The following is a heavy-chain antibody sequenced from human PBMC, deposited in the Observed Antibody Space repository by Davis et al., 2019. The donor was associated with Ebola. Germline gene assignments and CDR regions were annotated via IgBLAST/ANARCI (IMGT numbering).Heavy chain of an antibody. V-gene: IGHV5-51*01. J-gene: IGHJ4*02. Sequence: GESLKISCKDSGNSFTSHWIGWVRQMPGKGLEWMGIIYTGDSDTRYSPSFRGQVTISADKSTKTAFLVWTGLKASDTAMYYCARGTDGYNPGGYFDSWGRGTLVTVSS. CDR1: GNSFTSHW. D-gene: IGHD5-24*01. CDR2: IYTGDSDT. CDR3: ARGTDGYNPGGYFDS.